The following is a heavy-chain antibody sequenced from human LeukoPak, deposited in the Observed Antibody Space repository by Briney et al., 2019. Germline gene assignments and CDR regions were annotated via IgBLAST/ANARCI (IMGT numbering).Heavy chain of an antibody. CDR2: ISAYNGDT. D-gene: IGHD3-22*01. CDR3: ARSGDSKWFDP. CDR1: GYTFTSFG. V-gene: IGHV1-18*01. Sequence: ASVKASCKTSGYTFTSFGVGWVRQAPGQGLELMGWISAYNGDTNYAQKFQGRVTMTTDTSTSTAYMELRSLISDDTAVYYCARSGDSKWFDPWGQGTLVTVSS. J-gene: IGHJ5*02.